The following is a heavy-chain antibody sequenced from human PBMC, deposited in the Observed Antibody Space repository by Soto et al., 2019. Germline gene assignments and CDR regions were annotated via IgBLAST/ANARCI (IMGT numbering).Heavy chain of an antibody. J-gene: IGHJ2*01. CDR3: ARERMQLWLVNWYFDL. CDR2: ISYDGSNK. V-gene: IGHV3-30-3*01. Sequence: QVQLVESGGGVVQPGRSLRLSCAASGFTFSSYAMHWVRQAPGKGLEWVAVISYDGSNKYYADSVKGRFTISRDNSKNTLYLQMNSLRAEDTAVYYCARERMQLWLVNWYFDLWGRGTLVTVSS. CDR1: GFTFSSYA. D-gene: IGHD5-18*01.